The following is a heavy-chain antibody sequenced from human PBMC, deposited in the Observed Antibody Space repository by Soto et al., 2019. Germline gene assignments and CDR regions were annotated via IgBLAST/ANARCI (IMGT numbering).Heavy chain of an antibody. J-gene: IGHJ4*02. CDR1: GFTFSTYG. CDR3: ARDRLLGNSFDY. Sequence: QVQLVESGGGVVQPGRSLRLSCAASGFTFSTYGMHWVRQAPGKGLEWVAVIWYDGSNKYYADSVTGRVTISRDNSKSTLYLQMNSLRAEDTAVYYCARDRLLGNSFDYWGQGSLVTVSS. V-gene: IGHV3-33*01. CDR2: IWYDGSNK. D-gene: IGHD1-26*01.